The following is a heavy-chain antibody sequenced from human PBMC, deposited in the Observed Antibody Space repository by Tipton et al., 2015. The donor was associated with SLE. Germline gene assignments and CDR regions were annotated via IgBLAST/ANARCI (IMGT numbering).Heavy chain of an antibody. Sequence: SLRLSCAASGFTFSNAWMSWVRQAPGKGLEWVGRIKSKTDGGTTDYAAPVKGRFTISRDDSKNTLYLQMNSLKTEDTAVYYCTTESARGLYNYYYMDVWGKGTTVTVSS. V-gene: IGHV3-15*01. D-gene: IGHD1-1*01. J-gene: IGHJ6*03. CDR2: IKSKTDGGTT. CDR3: TTESARGLYNYYYMDV. CDR1: GFTFSNAW.